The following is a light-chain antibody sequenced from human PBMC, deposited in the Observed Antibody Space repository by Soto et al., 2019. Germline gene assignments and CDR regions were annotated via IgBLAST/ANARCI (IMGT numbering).Light chain of an antibody. J-gene: IGKJ1*01. CDR2: GTS. V-gene: IGKV3-20*01. CDR3: QQYGSSPRT. Sequence: EIVLTQSPGTLSLSPGERATLSCRASQNVGSRYLAWYQQKPGQAPRLLIYGTSNRATGIPDRFSGSGSGTDFSLTISNLEPGDLAVYYCQQYGSSPRTFGQGTKVEIK. CDR1: QNVGSRY.